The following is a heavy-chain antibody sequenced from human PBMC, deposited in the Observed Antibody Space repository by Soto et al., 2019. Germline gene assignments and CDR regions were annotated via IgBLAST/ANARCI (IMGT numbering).Heavy chain of an antibody. J-gene: IGHJ6*02. Sequence: LRLSCAASGFSFRDYYMTWIRQAPGKGLEWVSYITTDSYRKYADSVEGRFTISRDNAKNSLYLQMNSLRVEDTAVYYCVRLEAPGYYYGMDVWGQGTTVTVSS. CDR1: GFSFRDYY. CDR2: ITTDSYR. V-gene: IGHV3-11*06. CDR3: VRLEAPGYYYGMDV.